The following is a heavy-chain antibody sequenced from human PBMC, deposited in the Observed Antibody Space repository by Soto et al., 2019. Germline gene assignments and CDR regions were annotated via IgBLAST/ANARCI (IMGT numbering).Heavy chain of an antibody. D-gene: IGHD5-12*01. Sequence: LSLTCTVSGGSVSSGSYYWTWIRQPPGKGLEGLGYIYYSGTTNYNPPLKGRITISVDTSGNQFSLKLSPVTAADTAVYYCARVEMATITADYWGQGTLVTVSS. J-gene: IGHJ4*02. CDR1: GGSVSSGSYY. CDR3: ARVEMATITADY. CDR2: IYYSGTT. V-gene: IGHV4-61*01.